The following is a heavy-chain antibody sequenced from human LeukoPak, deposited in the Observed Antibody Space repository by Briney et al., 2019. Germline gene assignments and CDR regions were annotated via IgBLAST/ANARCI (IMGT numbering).Heavy chain of an antibody. CDR1: GGSISSYC. CDR2: IYTSGST. CDR3: ARDRGVYCSTSCRGFDY. J-gene: IGHJ4*02. V-gene: IGHV4-4*07. Sequence: SETLSLTCTVSGGSISSYCWSWIRQPAGKGLEWIGRIYTSGSTKYNPSLKSRVTMSVDTSKNQFSLKLSSVTAADTAVYYCARDRGVYCSTSCRGFDYWGQGTLVTVSS. D-gene: IGHD2-2*01.